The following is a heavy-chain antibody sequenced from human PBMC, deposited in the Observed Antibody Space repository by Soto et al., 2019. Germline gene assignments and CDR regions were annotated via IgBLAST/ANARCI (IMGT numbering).Heavy chain of an antibody. CDR3: ATDSPPPSE. V-gene: IGHV1-18*01. CDR2: ISTYNATT. D-gene: IGHD3-3*01. J-gene: IGHJ4*01. Sequence: VSVKVSCKAAVYTLASYAISWVRQPPRQGLEWMGWISTYNATTNYAHKLQVRVTMTTDTSTTTAYMELRSLSYDDTAVYYCATDSPPPSEWGHGTLVTVSS. CDR1: VYTLASYA.